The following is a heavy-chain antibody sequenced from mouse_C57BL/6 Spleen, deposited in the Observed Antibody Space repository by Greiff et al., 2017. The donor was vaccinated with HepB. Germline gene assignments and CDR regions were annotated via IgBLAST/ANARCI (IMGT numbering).Heavy chain of an antibody. D-gene: IGHD1-1*02. V-gene: IGHV1-52*01. CDR2: IDPSDSET. J-gene: IGHJ2*01. CDR3: ARGAYYDLPGD. CDR1: GYTFTSYW. Sequence: QVQLQQPGAELVRPGSSVKLSCKASGYTFTSYWMHWVKQRPIQGLEWIGNIDPSDSETHYNQKFKDKATLTVDKSSSTAYMQLSSLTSEDSAVYYCARGAYYDLPGDWGQGTTLTVSS.